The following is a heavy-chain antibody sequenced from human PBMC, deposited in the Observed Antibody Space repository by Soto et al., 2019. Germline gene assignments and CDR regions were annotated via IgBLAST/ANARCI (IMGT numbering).Heavy chain of an antibody. Sequence: GGSLRLSCVASGLKFDTFTMHWVRQAPGKGLEWVAAISNEGDDLYYGASVEGRFTISRDNSRNIVFLEMNSLGGADTAVYFCARRGPGAGWNWFDSWGHGTLVTVSS. CDR1: GLKFDTFT. CDR2: ISNEGDDL. D-gene: IGHD6-19*01. CDR3: ARRGPGAGWNWFDS. V-gene: IGHV3-30-3*01. J-gene: IGHJ5*01.